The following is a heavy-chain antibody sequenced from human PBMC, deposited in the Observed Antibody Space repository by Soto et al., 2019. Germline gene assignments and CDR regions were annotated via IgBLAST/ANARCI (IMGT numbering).Heavy chain of an antibody. CDR3: ARGGEGDSSGYYYYYYMDV. CDR1: GDSVSSNSAA. Sequence: SQTLSLTCAIPGDSVSSNSAAWNWIRQSPSRGLEWLGRTYYRSKWYNDYAVSVKSRITINPDTSKNQFSLQLNSVTPEDTAVYYCARGGEGDSSGYYYYYYMDVWGKGTTVTVSS. J-gene: IGHJ6*03. V-gene: IGHV6-1*01. D-gene: IGHD6-19*01. CDR2: TYYRSKWYN.